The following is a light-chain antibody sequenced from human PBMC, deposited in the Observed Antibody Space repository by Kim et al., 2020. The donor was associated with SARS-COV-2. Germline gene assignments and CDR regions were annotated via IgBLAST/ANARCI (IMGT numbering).Light chain of an antibody. CDR1: SSDIGNYNY. V-gene: IGLV2-8*01. CDR3: SSYAGSNNFPYV. CDR2: EVN. Sequence: QSALTQPPSASVSPGQSVTISCTGTSSDIGNYNYVSWYQQHPGKAPKLLIYEVNKRPSGVPDRFSGSKSGNTASLTVSGLQAEDEADYYCSSYAGSNNFPYVFGSGTKVTV. J-gene: IGLJ1*01.